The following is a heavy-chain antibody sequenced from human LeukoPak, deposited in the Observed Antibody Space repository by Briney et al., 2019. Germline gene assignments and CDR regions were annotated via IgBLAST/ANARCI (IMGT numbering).Heavy chain of an antibody. Sequence: GGSLRLSCAASGFTVSSNYMSWVRQAPGKGLDWVSVIYSGGSTYYADSVKGRFTISRDNSKNTLYLQMNSLRAEDTAVYYCASLSGGVYYYGMDVWGQGTTVTVSS. J-gene: IGHJ6*02. CDR2: IYSGGST. V-gene: IGHV3-53*01. CDR3: ASLSGGVYYYGMDV. CDR1: GFTVSSNY. D-gene: IGHD3-10*01.